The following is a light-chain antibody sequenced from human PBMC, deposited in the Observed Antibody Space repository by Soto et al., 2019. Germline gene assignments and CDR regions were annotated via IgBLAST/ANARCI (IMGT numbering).Light chain of an antibody. CDR2: DVS. Sequence: QSALTQPASVSGSPGQSITISCTGTSSDVGGYNYVSWYQQHPGKAPKLMIYDVSNRPSGVSNRFSGSKSGNMASLTISGLQPEDEADYYCSSYTSSSTLVVFGGGTKLTVL. CDR1: SSDVGGYNY. J-gene: IGLJ2*01. CDR3: SSYTSSSTLVV. V-gene: IGLV2-14*01.